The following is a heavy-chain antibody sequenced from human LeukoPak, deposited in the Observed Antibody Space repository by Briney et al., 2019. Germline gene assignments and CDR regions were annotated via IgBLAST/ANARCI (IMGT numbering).Heavy chain of an antibody. CDR3: ARGSYYRYFQH. CDR2: INHSGST. D-gene: IGHD1-26*01. V-gene: IGHV4-39*07. CDR1: GGSISSGGYY. Sequence: PSETLSLTCTVSGGSISSGGYYWSWIRQPPGKGLEWIGEINHSGSTNYNPSLKSRVTISVDTSKYQFSLKLSSVTAADTAVYYCARGSYYRYFQHWGQGTLVTVSS. J-gene: IGHJ1*01.